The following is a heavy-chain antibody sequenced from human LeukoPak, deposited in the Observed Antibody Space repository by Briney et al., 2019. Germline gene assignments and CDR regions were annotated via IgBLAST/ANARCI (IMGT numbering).Heavy chain of an antibody. Sequence: GGSLRLSCAASGFTFSSYAMHWVRQAPGKGLEWVAVIPYDGSNKYYADSVRGRFTISRDNSKNMLYLQMNSLRGEDTGIYYCARDGASRGAPDEYWGQGTLVTVSS. CDR3: ARDGASRGAPDEY. CDR2: IPYDGSNK. CDR1: GFTFSSYA. D-gene: IGHD2-15*01. J-gene: IGHJ4*02. V-gene: IGHV3-30-3*01.